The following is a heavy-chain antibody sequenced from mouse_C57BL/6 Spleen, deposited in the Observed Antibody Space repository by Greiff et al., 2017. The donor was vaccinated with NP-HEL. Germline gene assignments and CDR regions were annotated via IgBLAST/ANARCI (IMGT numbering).Heavy chain of an antibody. V-gene: IGHV14-3*01. CDR3: ASPYGSSYPYYYAMDY. CDR2: IDPANGNT. J-gene: IGHJ4*01. D-gene: IGHD1-1*01. Sequence: EVQLQQSVAELVRPGASVKLSCTASGFNIKNTYMHWVKQRPEQGLEWIGRIDPANGNTKYAPKFQGKATITADTSSNTAYLQLSSLTSEDTAIYYCASPYGSSYPYYYAMDYWGQGTSVTVSS. CDR1: GFNIKNTY.